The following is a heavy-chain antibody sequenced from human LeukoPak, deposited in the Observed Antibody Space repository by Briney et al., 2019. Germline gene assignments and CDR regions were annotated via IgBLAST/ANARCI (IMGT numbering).Heavy chain of an antibody. J-gene: IGHJ4*02. CDR1: GGSISSTTYY. CDR3: ARQTTVVY. CDR2: IYYSGSA. D-gene: IGHD4-23*01. Sequence: SETLSLTCTVSGGSISSTTYYWGWIRQPPGKGLEWIGTIYYSGSAYYNPSLKSRVTVSVDTSKNQFSLRLNSVTAADTAVYYCARQTTVVYWGQGTLVTVSS. V-gene: IGHV4-39*01.